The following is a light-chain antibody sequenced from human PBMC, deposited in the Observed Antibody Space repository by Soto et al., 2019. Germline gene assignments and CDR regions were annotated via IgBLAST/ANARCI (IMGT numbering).Light chain of an antibody. V-gene: IGKV3-11*01. Sequence: LFTQSPVTLSLYLSARAXAPRRASQSFRGLLAWSQQKPGQAPRLLIYDAYNRATGIPPRFSGSGSGTDFTLTISSLEPEDSAVYYCQQRHMLPITFGQGTRLENK. CDR1: QSFRGL. CDR2: DAY. J-gene: IGKJ5*01. CDR3: QQRHMLPIT.